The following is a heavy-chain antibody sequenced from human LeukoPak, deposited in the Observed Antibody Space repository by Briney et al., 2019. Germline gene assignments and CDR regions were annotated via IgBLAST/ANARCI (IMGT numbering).Heavy chain of an antibody. CDR3: ARVFMITFGGVIVS. D-gene: IGHD3-16*02. CDR2: IYTSERT. CDR1: GGSISSDNYY. Sequence: SQTLSLTCTVPGGSISSDNYYWTWIRQPAGKGLEWIGRIYTSERTHYNPSLKTRVTISVDTSKNQFSLKLTSVTAADTAVYYCARVFMITFGGVIVSWGQGTLVTVS. J-gene: IGHJ4*02. V-gene: IGHV4-61*02.